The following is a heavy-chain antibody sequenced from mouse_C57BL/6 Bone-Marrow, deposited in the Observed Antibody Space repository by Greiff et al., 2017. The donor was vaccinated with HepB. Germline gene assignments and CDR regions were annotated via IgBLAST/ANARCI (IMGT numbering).Heavy chain of an antibody. CDR3: ARVYGSSYEWFAY. D-gene: IGHD1-1*01. CDR2: IYPGSGST. CDR1: GYTFTNYC. Sequence: VQLQQSGAELVKPGASVKMSCKASGYTFTNYCITWVKQRTGQGLEWIGDIYPGSGSTNYNEKFKSKATLTVNTSSSTAYMQRTSLTAEDTAVYYCARVYGSSYEWFAYWGQGTLVTVSA. V-gene: IGHV1-55*01. J-gene: IGHJ3*01.